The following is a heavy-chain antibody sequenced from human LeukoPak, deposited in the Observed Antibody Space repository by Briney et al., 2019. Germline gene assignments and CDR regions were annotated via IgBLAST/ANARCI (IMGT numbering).Heavy chain of an antibody. V-gene: IGHV3-23*01. Sequence: GGSLRLSCAASGFTFSSYAMSWVRQAPGKGLEWVSAISGSGGSTYYADSVKGRFTISRDNSKNTLYLQMNSLRAEDTAVYYCAKDLFPLTVNYGDYVIHAFDIWGQGTMVTVSS. CDR3: AKDLFPLTVNYGDYVIHAFDI. J-gene: IGHJ3*02. CDR2: ISGSGGST. D-gene: IGHD4-17*01. CDR1: GFTFSSYA.